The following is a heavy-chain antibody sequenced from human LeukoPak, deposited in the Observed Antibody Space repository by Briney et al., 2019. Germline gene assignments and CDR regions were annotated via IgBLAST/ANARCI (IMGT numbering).Heavy chain of an antibody. CDR1: GFTFSSYG. V-gene: IGHV3-30*03. CDR2: ISYDGSNK. Sequence: GGSLRLSCAASGFTFSSYGMHWVRQAPGKGLEWVAVISYDGSNKYYADSMKGRFTISRDNSKNTLYLQMNSLRAEDTAVYYCARPGSGWYFDYWGQGTLVTVSS. J-gene: IGHJ4*02. D-gene: IGHD6-19*01. CDR3: ARPGSGWYFDY.